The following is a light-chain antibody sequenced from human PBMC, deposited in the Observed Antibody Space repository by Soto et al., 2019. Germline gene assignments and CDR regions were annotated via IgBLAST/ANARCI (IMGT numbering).Light chain of an antibody. V-gene: IGKV1-33*01. CDR2: DAS. J-gene: IGKJ4*01. CDR1: QDISNY. Sequence: DIQMTQSPSSLSASVGDRVTITCQASQDISNYLNWYQQKPGKAPKLLICDASNLETGVPSRFSGSGSGTDFTFTISSLQPEDIATYYCQQYDNLPLTFGGGT. CDR3: QQYDNLPLT.